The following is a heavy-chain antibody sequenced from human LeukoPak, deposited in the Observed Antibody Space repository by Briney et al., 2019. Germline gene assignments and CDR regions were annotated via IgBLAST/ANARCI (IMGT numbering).Heavy chain of an antibody. CDR3: ARDRELGY. J-gene: IGHJ4*02. CDR1: GGSISNYY. V-gene: IGHV4-59*01. CDR2: SYHRGST. D-gene: IGHD1-1*01. Sequence: PSETLSLTCTVSGGSISNYYWSWIRQSPGKGPEWIGWSYHRGSTSYNPSLKSRVAISVDTSKDQFSLKLSSVTAADTAVYCCARDRELGYWGQGTLVIVSS.